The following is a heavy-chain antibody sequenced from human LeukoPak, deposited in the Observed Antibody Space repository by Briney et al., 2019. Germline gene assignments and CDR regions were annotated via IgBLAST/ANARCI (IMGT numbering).Heavy chain of an antibody. D-gene: IGHD6-13*01. CDR3: ARDYYSSRWYEGY. CDR2: ISSSSSTI. J-gene: IGHJ4*02. V-gene: IGHV3-48*04. CDR1: EFTFSSYS. Sequence: GGSLRLSCAASEFTFSSYSMNWVRQAPGKGLEWVSYISSSSSTIYYADSVKGRFTISRDNAKNSLYLQMNGLRAEDTAVYFCARDYYSSRWYEGYWGQGTLVTVSS.